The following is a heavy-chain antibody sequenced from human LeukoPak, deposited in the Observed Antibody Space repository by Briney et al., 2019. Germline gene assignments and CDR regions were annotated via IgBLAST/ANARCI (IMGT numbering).Heavy chain of an antibody. D-gene: IGHD6-13*01. CDR3: ARGGGGSSWSYYYYGMDV. J-gene: IGHJ6*04. CDR1: GFTFSSYE. Sequence: GGSLGLSCAASGFTFSSYEMNWVRQAPGKGLEWVSYISSSGSTIYYADSVKGRFTISRDNAKNSLYLQMNSLRAEATAVYYCARGGGGSSWSYYYYGMDVWGKGTTVTVSS. CDR2: ISSSGSTI. V-gene: IGHV3-48*03.